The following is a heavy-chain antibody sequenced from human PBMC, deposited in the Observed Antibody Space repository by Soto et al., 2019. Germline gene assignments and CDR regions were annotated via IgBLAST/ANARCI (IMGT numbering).Heavy chain of an antibody. CDR2: INPDGSST. D-gene: IGHD6-19*01. Sequence: EVQLAESGGGLVQPGGSLRLSCAASGFTFSPYWMHWVRHAPGKGLVWGSRINPDGSSTDYADSVKGRFTISRDNAKNTLYLQMNSLRAEDTAVYYCGRGGSDSPRGMDVWGQGTTVTVSS. CDR1: GFTFSPYW. J-gene: IGHJ6*02. CDR3: GRGGSDSPRGMDV. V-gene: IGHV3-74*01.